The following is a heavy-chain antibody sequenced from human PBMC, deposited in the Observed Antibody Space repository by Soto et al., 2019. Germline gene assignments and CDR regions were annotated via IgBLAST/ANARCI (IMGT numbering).Heavy chain of an antibody. J-gene: IGHJ4*02. Sequence: PGGSLRLSCAASGFTFSTYSMNWVRQAPGKGLEWVSSISGSGNYTHYADFLRGRFAISGDNAKTSLYLQVNSLRAEDTAVYYCAREGINNYNEYYFDSWGQGTVVTVSS. V-gene: IGHV3-21*01. CDR3: AREGINNYNEYYFDS. D-gene: IGHD4-4*01. CDR2: ISGSGNYT. CDR1: GFTFSTYS.